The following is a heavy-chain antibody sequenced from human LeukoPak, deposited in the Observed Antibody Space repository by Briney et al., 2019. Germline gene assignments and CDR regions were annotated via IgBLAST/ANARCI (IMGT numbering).Heavy chain of an antibody. CDR2: IIPIFGTA. CDR3: ARVGSSWSQGDYYFDY. D-gene: IGHD6-13*01. CDR1: GGTFSSYA. V-gene: IGHV1-69*13. Sequence: ASVKVSCKASGGTFSSYAISWVRQAPGQGLEWMGGIIPIFGTANYAQKFQGRVTITADESTSTAYMELSSLRSEDTAVYYCARVGSSWSQGDYYFDYWGQGTLVTVSS. J-gene: IGHJ4*02.